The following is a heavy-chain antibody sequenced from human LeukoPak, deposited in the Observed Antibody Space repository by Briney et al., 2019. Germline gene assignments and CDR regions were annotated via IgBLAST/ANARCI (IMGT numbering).Heavy chain of an antibody. J-gene: IGHJ2*01. CDR3: ARDTRGVWYFDL. D-gene: IGHD1-26*01. CDR2: IIPIFGTA. Sequence: EASVTVSCKASGGTFSSYAISWVRQAPGQGLEWMGGIIPIFGTANYAQKFQGRVTITADESTSTAYTELSSLRSEDTAVYYCARDTRGVWYFDLWGRGTLVTVSS. V-gene: IGHV1-69*13. CDR1: GGTFSSYA.